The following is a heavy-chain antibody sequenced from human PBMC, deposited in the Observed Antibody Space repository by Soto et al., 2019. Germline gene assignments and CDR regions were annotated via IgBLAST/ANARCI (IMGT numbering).Heavy chain of an antibody. J-gene: IGHJ4*02. CDR3: AREHSSSWRFDY. CDR2: MNPNSGNT. D-gene: IGHD6-13*01. V-gene: IGHV1-8*01. Sequence: QVQLLQSGTVVKKPGASVMVSCKASGYTFTSYDINWVRQATGQGLEWMGWMNPNSGNTGYAQKFQGRVTMTRNTSISTAYMELSSLRSEDTAVYYCAREHSSSWRFDYWGQGTLVTVSS. CDR1: GYTFTSYD.